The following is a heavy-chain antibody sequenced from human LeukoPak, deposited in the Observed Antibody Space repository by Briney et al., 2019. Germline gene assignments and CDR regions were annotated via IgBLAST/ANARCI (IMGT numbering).Heavy chain of an antibody. J-gene: IGHJ4*02. D-gene: IGHD2-2*02. CDR1: GFTFSSYG. CDR2: IRYDGSNK. CDR3: AKDYCSSTSCYNNYFDY. V-gene: IGHV3-30*02. Sequence: SGGSLRLSCAASGFTFSSYGMHWVRQAPGKGLEWVAFIRYDGSNKYYADSVKGRFTISRDNSKNTLYLQMNSLRAEDTAVYYYAKDYCSSTSCYNNYFDYWGQGTLVTVSS.